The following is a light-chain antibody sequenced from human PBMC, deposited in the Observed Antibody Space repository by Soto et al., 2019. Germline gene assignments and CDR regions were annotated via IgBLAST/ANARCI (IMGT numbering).Light chain of an antibody. CDR3: QQFNNWPTWT. V-gene: IGKV3-15*01. Sequence: TQSAATLSLSPGERATLSCRASQNVXNNFVWDQLKPGQATRLLIXGESTRAAAIPDRFSGSGSGTEFTLTISGLQSDDFAVYYCQQFNNWPTWTFGQGTKVDIK. J-gene: IGKJ1*01. CDR2: GES. CDR1: QNVXNN.